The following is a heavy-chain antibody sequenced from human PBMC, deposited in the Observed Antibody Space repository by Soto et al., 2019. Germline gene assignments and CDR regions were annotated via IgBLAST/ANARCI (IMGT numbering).Heavy chain of an antibody. D-gene: IGHD3-22*01. CDR2: IIPIFGTA. J-gene: IGHJ4*02. CDR3: ARPRRMDSSGGFDQ. Sequence: SVKVSCKASGGTFSSYAISWVRQAPGQGLEWMGGIIPIFGTANYAQKFQGRVTISADESTSTAYMELSSLRSEDTAVYYCARPRRMDSSGGFDQWGQGTLVTVSS. CDR1: GGTFSSYA. V-gene: IGHV1-69*13.